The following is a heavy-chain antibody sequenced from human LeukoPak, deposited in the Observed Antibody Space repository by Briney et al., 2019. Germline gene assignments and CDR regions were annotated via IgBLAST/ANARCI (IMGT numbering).Heavy chain of an antibody. CDR1: GYTLTELS. D-gene: IGHD4-17*01. CDR2: FDPEDGET. CDR3: ARVDSLLYGAKKGGRGDWFDP. J-gene: IGHJ5*02. Sequence: ASVKVSCKVSGYTLTELSMHWVRQAPGKGLEWMGGFDPEDGETIYAQKFQGRVTMTEDTSTDTAYMELRSLRSDDTAVYYCARVDSLLYGAKKGGRGDWFDPWGQEPWSPSPQ. V-gene: IGHV1-24*01.